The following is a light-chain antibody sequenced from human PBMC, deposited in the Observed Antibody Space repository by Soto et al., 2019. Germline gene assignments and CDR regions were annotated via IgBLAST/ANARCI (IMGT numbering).Light chain of an antibody. CDR1: SSNIGAGYD. J-gene: IGLJ1*01. V-gene: IGLV1-40*01. Sequence: QSVLTQPPSLSGAPGQRVTISCTGSSSNIGAGYDVHWYQQLPGTAPKLLIYGNSNRPSGVPDRFSGSKSGTSASLAITGLQAEDEADYYCQSYDSSLSGSYVFGTGTKVT. CDR3: QSYDSSLSGSYV. CDR2: GNS.